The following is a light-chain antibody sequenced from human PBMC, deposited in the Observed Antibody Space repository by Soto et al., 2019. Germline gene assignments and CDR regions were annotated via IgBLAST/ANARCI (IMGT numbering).Light chain of an antibody. CDR2: AAS. CDR3: QETYTESSIT. CDR1: QGISSY. Sequence: AIRMTQSPSSLSASTGDRVTITCRASQGISSYLAWYQQKPGKAPKLLIYAASTLQSGVPSRFSGSGSGTDFTLTISCLQSEDFATYYCQETYTESSITFGQGTRLEIK. V-gene: IGKV1-8*01. J-gene: IGKJ5*01.